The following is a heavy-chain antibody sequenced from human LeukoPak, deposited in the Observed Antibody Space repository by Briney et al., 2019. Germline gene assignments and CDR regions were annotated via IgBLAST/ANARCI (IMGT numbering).Heavy chain of an antibody. J-gene: IGHJ4*02. CDR2: IYNTGST. CDR1: GGSIRSHY. V-gene: IGHV4-59*11. D-gene: IGHD3-22*01. Sequence: SEALSLTCSVSGGSIRSHYWSWIRQPPGKGLEWIGYIYNTGSTNYNPSLKSRVTISVDPSKNQFSLKLSSVTAADTAVYYCARHTSGYYSSFDYWGQGTLVTVPS. CDR3: ARHTSGYYSSFDY.